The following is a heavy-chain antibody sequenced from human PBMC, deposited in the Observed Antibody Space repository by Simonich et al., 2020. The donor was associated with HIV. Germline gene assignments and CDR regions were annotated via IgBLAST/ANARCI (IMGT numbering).Heavy chain of an antibody. CDR1: GGSFSGYY. CDR2: IYYSGPT. CDR3: ARRGSVSSGSPRYFDS. D-gene: IGHD3-10*01. Sequence: QVQLQQWGAGLLKPSETLSLTCAVYGGSFSGYYWGWIRQPPGKGLEWIGSIYYSGPTSYNPCLKGRVSISVDRSKNQFSLKLTSGTAADTAVYYCARRGSVSSGSPRYFDSWGHGTLVTVSS. V-gene: IGHV4-34*01. J-gene: IGHJ4*01.